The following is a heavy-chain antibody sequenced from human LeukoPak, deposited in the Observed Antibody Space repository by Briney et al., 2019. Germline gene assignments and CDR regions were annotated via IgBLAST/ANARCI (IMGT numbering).Heavy chain of an antibody. J-gene: IGHJ4*02. CDR1: GFTFSSYT. Sequence: GGSLRLSCAASGFTFSSYTMSWVRQAPGKGLEWVSAISGSGGSTYYADSVKGRFTISRDNSKNTLYLQMNSLRAEDTAVYYCAKDRGLEDSGWYIYYFDYWGQGTLVTVSS. CDR2: ISGSGGST. V-gene: IGHV3-23*01. CDR3: AKDRGLEDSGWYIYYFDY. D-gene: IGHD6-19*01.